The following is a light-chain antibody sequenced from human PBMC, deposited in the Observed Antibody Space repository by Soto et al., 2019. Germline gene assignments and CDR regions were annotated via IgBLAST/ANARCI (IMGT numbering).Light chain of an antibody. J-gene: IGLJ1*01. CDR3: GTWDSSLRGV. CDR1: SSNIGNNY. V-gene: IGLV1-51*02. Sequence: QSVLTQPPSVSAAPGQKVTISCSGSSSNIGNNYVSWYQQLPGTAPKLLIYENNKRPSGILDRFSGSKSGTSATLGFTGLQTGDEADYYCGTWDSSLRGVFGTGTKVTVL. CDR2: ENN.